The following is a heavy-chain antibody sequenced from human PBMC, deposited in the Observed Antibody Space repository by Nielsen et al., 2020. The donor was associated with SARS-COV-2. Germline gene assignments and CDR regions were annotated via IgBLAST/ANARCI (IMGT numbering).Heavy chain of an antibody. Sequence: ASVKVSCKASGYTFTGYYIHWLRQAPGQGLEWIGIINLSAGSTDSAQKFKGRVTMTRDTSASTVYLALTSLKSEDTAVYYCATPITVDYFDYWGQGTLVTVSS. CDR1: GYTFTGYY. CDR2: INLSAGST. J-gene: IGHJ4*02. CDR3: ATPITVDYFDY. V-gene: IGHV1-46*01.